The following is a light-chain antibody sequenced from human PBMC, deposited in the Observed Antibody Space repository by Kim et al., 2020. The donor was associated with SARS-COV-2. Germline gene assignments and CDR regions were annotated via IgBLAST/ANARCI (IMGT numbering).Light chain of an antibody. J-gene: IGKJ4*01. V-gene: IGKV1-5*01. CDR3: QQYNSFSLT. Sequence: ASVGDRVTITCRASQSISSWLAWYQQKPGKAPKLLIYDASSLESGVPSRFSGSGSGTEFTLTISSLQPDDFATYYCQQYNSFSLTFGGGTKVDIK. CDR1: QSISSW. CDR2: DAS.